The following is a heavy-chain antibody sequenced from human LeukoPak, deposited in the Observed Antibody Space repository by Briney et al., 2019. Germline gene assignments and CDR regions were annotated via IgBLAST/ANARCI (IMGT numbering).Heavy chain of an antibody. J-gene: IGHJ4*02. CDR1: GFSFSTYG. CDR3: AKYSHDSSGSYDY. V-gene: IGHV3-23*01. CDR2: ISGSGSDGST. D-gene: IGHD3-22*01. Sequence: PGGSLRLSCAASGFSFSTYGMTWVRQGPGKGLEWVSSISGSGSDGSTYYADSVKGRFTISRDNSKNTLYLQMNSLRAEDTAVYYCAKYSHDSSGSYDYWGQGTLVTVSS.